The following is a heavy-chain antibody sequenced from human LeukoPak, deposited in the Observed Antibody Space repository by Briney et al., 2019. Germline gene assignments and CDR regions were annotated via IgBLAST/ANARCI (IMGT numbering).Heavy chain of an antibody. V-gene: IGHV4-59*01. CDR3: ARDDTYCSSTSCYWVTDY. J-gene: IGHJ4*02. CDR2: IYYSGST. Sequence: SETLSLTCTVSGGSISSYYWSWIRQPPGKGLEWIGYIYYSGSTNYNPSLKSRVTISVDTSKNQFSLKLSSVTAADTAVYYCARDDTYCSSTSCYWVTDYWGQGTLVTVYS. D-gene: IGHD2-2*01. CDR1: GGSISSYY.